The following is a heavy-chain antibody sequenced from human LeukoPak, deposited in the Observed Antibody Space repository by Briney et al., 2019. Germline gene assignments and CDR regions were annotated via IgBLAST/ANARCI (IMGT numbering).Heavy chain of an antibody. D-gene: IGHD3-3*01. J-gene: IGHJ4*02. Sequence: PGGSLRLSCAASGFTFSDYWMHWVRQPPGKGLVWVSHINSYGSITSYADSVKGRFTISRDNAKNTLYLQMNSLRAEDSAVYYCARDPDRWFLSDYWGQGPLVSVSS. CDR3: ARDPDRWFLSDY. CDR2: INSYGSIT. V-gene: IGHV3-74*01. CDR1: GFTFSDYW.